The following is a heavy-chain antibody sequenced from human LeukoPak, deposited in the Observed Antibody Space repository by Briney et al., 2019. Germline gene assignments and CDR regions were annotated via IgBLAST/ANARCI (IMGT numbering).Heavy chain of an antibody. D-gene: IGHD5-12*01. CDR1: GGSISSSSYY. CDR2: IYYSGGT. CDR3: ARRVATAYNWFDP. V-gene: IGHV4-39*01. Sequence: SETLSLTCTVSGGSISSSSYYWGWIRQPPGKGLEWIGSIYYSGGTYYNPSLKSRVTISVDTSKNQFSLKLSSVTAADTAVYYCARRVATAYNWFDPWGQETLVTVSS. J-gene: IGHJ5*02.